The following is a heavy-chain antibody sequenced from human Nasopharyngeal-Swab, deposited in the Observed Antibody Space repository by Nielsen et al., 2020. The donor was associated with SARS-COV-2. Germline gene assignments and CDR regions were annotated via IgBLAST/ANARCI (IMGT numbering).Heavy chain of an antibody. D-gene: IGHD1-26*01. J-gene: IGHJ2*01. CDR3: ARGVKRSGNWYFDL. CDR1: GGPFSGFS. Sequence: GSLRLSFDVNGGPFSGFSWSWIRQSPGKGLEWIGAISSSGTTNYNPSLQNPSLNCRVTLPLTSSDNQFSLEVTSVAVADTAVYYCARGVKRSGNWYFDLWGRGALVTVSS. CDR2: ISSSGTT. V-gene: IGHV4-34*01.